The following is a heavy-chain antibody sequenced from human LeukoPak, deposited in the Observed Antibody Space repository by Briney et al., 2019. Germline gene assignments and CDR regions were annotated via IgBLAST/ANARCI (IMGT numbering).Heavy chain of an antibody. Sequence: ASVKVSCKASGYTFTSYYMHWVRQAPGQGLEWMGIINPSGGSTSYAQKFQGRVTMTRDTSTSTVYMELSSLRAEDTALYYCAKKVHKTAAGLGCDYWGQGTLVAVSS. J-gene: IGHJ4*02. CDR3: AKKVHKTAAGLGCDY. V-gene: IGHV1-46*01. CDR2: INPSGGST. D-gene: IGHD6-19*01. CDR1: GYTFTSYY.